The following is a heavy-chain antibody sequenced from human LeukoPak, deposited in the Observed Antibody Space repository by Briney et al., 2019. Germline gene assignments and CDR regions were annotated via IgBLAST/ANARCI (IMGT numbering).Heavy chain of an antibody. CDR1: GGSISSGSYY. V-gene: IGHV4-61*01. J-gene: IGHJ4*02. Sequence: PSETLSLTCTVSGGSISSGSYYWSWIRQPPGKGLEWIGYIYYSGSPKYNPSLKSRVTISLDTSKNQFSLKLNSMTAADTAVYYCARQGGYDYHFDFWGQGTLVTVSS. CDR3: ARQGGYDYHFDF. D-gene: IGHD5-12*01. CDR2: IYYSGSP.